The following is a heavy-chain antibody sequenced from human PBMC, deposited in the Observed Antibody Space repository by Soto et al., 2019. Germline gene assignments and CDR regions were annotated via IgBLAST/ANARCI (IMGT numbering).Heavy chain of an antibody. CDR2: INAGNGNT. J-gene: IGHJ6*02. CDR1: GYTFTSYA. V-gene: IGHV1-3*01. CDR3: ASSHIAAAPYGIDV. Sequence: QVQLVQSGAEVKKPGASVKVSCKASGYTFTSYALHWVRQAPGQRLEWMGWINAGNGNTKYSQKFQGRVTITRDTSASTAYMELSSLRSEDTAVYYCASSHIAAAPYGIDVWGQGTTVTVSS. D-gene: IGHD6-13*01.